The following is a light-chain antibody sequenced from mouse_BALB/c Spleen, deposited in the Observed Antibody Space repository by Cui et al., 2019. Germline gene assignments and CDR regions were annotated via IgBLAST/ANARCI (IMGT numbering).Light chain of an antibody. CDR2: KAS. V-gene: IGKV10-94*01. CDR3: QQGQSYPLT. Sequence: DIHKNLLPSSLSAILRDTITITCHASQNINVWLSWYQQKPGNIPKLLIYKASNLHTGVPSRFSGSGSGTGFTLTISSLQPEDIATYYCQQGQSYPLTFGAGTKLELK. CDR1: QNINVW. J-gene: IGKJ5*01.